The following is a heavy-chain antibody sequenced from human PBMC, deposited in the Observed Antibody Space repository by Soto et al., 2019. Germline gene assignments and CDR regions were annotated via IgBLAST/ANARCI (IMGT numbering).Heavy chain of an antibody. Sequence: EVQLVESGGALVKPGGSLTLSCAVSVFPIDKAWMGWVRQRPGKGLEWVGRLKSVSDGGRAEYTAPVKDRFTLSRDDSKNMLQLPMNRLKAECTYVYFCTTMRWTFSSTDWGRGTLVTFAS. CDR3: TTMRWTFSSTD. V-gene: IGHV3-15*02. J-gene: IGHJ4*02. D-gene: IGHD2-2*01. CDR2: LKSVSDGGRA. CDR1: VFPIDKAW.